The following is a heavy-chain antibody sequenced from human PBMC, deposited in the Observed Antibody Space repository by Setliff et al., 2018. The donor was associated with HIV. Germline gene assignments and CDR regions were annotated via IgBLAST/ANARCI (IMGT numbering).Heavy chain of an antibody. J-gene: IGHJ4*02. CDR3: ARDGGNNYGFDY. V-gene: IGHV4-61*09. D-gene: IGHD5-18*01. CDR2: IYTSGST. CDR1: GGSISSGSYY. Sequence: SETLSLTCTVSGGSISSGSYYWSWIRQPAGKGLEWIGHIYTSGSTNYNPSLKSRVTISVDTSKNQFSLKLSSVTAADTAVYYCARDGGNNYGFDYWGQGMMVTVSS.